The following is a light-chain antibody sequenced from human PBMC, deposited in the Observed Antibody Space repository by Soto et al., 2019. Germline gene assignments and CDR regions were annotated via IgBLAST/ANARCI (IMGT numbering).Light chain of an antibody. V-gene: IGKV3-11*01. CDR2: DAS. CDR1: QSVSSY. CDR3: QKRSNWPPIT. Sequence: EIVSTQSPATLSLSPGERATLSCRASQSVSSYLAWYQQKPGQAPRLLIYDASNRATGIPDRFSGSGSGTDFTLTISSLEPEDFAVYYCQKRSNWPPITFGQGTRLEIK. J-gene: IGKJ5*01.